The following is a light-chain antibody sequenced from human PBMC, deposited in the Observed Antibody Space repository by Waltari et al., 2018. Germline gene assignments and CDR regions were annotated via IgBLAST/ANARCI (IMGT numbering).Light chain of an antibody. CDR2: LGS. J-gene: IGKJ3*01. V-gene: IGKV2-28*01. CDR3: MQALHTPTT. Sequence: DIVMTQSPLSLPVTPGEPASISCRSSESLLHSNGYTYLDWYLQKPGQPPQLLISLGSDRASGVPDRFSGSGTGTDFTLKISRVEAEDVGIYYCMQALHTPTTFGPGTKVDIK. CDR1: ESLLHSNGYTY.